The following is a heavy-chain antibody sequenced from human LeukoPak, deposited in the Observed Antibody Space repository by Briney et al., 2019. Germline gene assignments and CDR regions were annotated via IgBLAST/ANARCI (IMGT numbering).Heavy chain of an antibody. CDR2: IYSVDSDT. CDR1: GYSFTNYC. CDR3: ERTGEGGGFDI. Sequence: GESLNISGKSSGYSFTNYCTGWVRQMPAKGREWMGIIYSVDSDTRYSPSFQDQATISADKTISAGYLQWSSLKASDTAMYYCERTGEGGGFDIWGEGTMVTVSS. J-gene: IGHJ3*02. D-gene: IGHD2-15*01. V-gene: IGHV5-51*01.